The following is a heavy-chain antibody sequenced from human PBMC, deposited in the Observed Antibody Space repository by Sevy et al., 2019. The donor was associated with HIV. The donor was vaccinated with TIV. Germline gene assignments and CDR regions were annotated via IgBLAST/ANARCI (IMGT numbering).Heavy chain of an antibody. CDR3: GIDPNGDYVGAFDM. Sequence: GGSLRLSCVVSGFSLTGYAMNWVRQSPGKGLEWVAGISAGGGRIYYADSVKGRFSISRDNSKNTLVLQMNSLSAEDTAIYYCGIDPNGDYVGAFDMWGQGTMVTVSS. D-gene: IGHD4-17*01. J-gene: IGHJ3*02. CDR2: ISAGGGRI. CDR1: GFSLTGYA. V-gene: IGHV3-23*01.